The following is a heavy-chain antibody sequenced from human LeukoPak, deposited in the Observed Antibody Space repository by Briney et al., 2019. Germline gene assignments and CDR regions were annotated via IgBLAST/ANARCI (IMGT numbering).Heavy chain of an antibody. CDR2: ISYDGSNR. J-gene: IGHJ2*01. CDR3: ARERMGSGNWYLDL. Sequence: GGSLRPSCAASGFTFSSYAMHWVRQAPGKGLEWVAIISYDGSNRYHADSVKGRFTISIDNSKNTLYLQMNSLRPEDTAVYYCARERMGSGNWYLDLWGRGTLVTVSS. CDR1: GFTFSSYA. D-gene: IGHD3-10*01. V-gene: IGHV3-30-3*01.